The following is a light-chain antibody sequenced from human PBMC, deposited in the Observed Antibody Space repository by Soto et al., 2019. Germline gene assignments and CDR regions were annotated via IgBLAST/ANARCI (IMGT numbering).Light chain of an antibody. CDR1: TGAVTSGHY. Sequence: QAVVTQEPSLTVSPGETVTLTCGSSTGAVTSGHYSYWFQQKPGQAPRTLIYHTSNKHSWTPARFSGSLFRGKAALTLSGAQPEDEAEYYCLLFYSGPGVFGGGTKVTVL. CDR2: HTS. V-gene: IGLV7-46*01. J-gene: IGLJ2*01. CDR3: LLFYSGPGV.